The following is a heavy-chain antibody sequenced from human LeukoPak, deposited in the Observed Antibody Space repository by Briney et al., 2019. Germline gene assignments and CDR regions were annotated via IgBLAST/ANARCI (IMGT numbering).Heavy chain of an antibody. D-gene: IGHD2-2*01. CDR3: ATSPHYCSSTSCYFLYGMDV. Sequence: ASVKVSCKASGYTFTSYYMHWVRQAPGHGLEWMGIINPSGGSTSYAQKFQGRVTMTRDTSTSTVYMELSSLRSEDTAVYYCATSPHYCSSTSCYFLYGMDVWGQGTTVTVSS. J-gene: IGHJ6*02. CDR2: INPSGGST. CDR1: GYTFTSYY. V-gene: IGHV1-46*01.